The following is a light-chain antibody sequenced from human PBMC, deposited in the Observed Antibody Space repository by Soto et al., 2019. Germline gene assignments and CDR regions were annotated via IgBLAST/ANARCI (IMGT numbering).Light chain of an antibody. CDR3: KQYGSSPIT. Sequence: ETALTPSPGTLSLSPGQRATLSCRASQSVSNNYLAWYQQKPGQAPRLLIYGAYNRATGIQDRFSGSGSGTDFTLTIRRLEPEDFAVYYCKQYGSSPITFGQGTRLEIK. CDR2: GAY. J-gene: IGKJ5*01. V-gene: IGKV3-20*01. CDR1: QSVSNNY.